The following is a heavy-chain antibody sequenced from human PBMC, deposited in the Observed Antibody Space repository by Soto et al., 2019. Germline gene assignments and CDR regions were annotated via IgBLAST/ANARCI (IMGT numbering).Heavy chain of an antibody. V-gene: IGHV3-30*18. CDR1: GFTFSSYG. CDR3: AKDPGRHRYGYLAYYYYYYMDV. Sequence: QVQLVESGGGVVQPVRSLRLSCAASGFTFSSYGMHWVRQAPGKGLEWVEVISYDGSNKYYADSVKGRFTISRDNSKHTLYLQMNSRSAEDTAVYYCAKDPGRHRYGYLAYYYYYYMDVWGKGATVTVSS. CDR2: ISYDGSNK. J-gene: IGHJ6*03. D-gene: IGHD5-18*01.